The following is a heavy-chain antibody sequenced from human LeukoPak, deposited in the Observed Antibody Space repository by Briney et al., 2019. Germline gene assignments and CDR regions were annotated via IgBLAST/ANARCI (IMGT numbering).Heavy chain of an antibody. D-gene: IGHD5-18*01. J-gene: IGHJ4*02. CDR1: GFTFSSYA. V-gene: IGHV3-23*01. CDR2: ISGSGGST. CDR3: AKDGWIQLWAPYYFDY. Sequence: PGGSLRLSCAASGFTFSSYAMSWVRQAPGKGLEWVSAISGSGGSTYYADSVKDRFTISRDNSKNTLYLQMNSLRAEDTAVYYCAKDGWIQLWAPYYFDYWGQGTLVTVSS.